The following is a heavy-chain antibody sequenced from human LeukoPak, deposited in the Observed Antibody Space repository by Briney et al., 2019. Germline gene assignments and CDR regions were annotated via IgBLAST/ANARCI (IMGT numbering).Heavy chain of an antibody. J-gene: IGHJ4*02. V-gene: IGHV4-34*01. CDR3: AREATVTRNDY. D-gene: IGHD4-17*01. CDR2: INHSGST. Sequence: PSETLSLTCAVYGGSFSGYYWSWIRQPPGKGLEWIGEINHSGSTNYNPSLKSRVTISVDTSKNQFSLKLSSVTAADTAVYYCAREATVTRNDYWGQGTLVTVSS. CDR1: GGSFSGYY.